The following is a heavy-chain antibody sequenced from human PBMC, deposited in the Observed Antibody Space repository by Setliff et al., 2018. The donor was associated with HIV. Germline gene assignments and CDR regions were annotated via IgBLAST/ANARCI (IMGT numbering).Heavy chain of an antibody. CDR3: ARGGFTGVTTHFQH. V-gene: IGHV4-4*08. D-gene: IGHD4-17*01. CDR2: IYTSGDT. J-gene: IGHJ1*01. CDR1: GGSISSYY. Sequence: SETLSLTCPFPGGSISSYYWSWIRQPPGKGLEWIGYIYTSGDTNYNPSLKSRVTISADMSKNQFSLKLSSVTAADTAVYYCARGGFTGVTTHFQHWGRGTLVTVSS.